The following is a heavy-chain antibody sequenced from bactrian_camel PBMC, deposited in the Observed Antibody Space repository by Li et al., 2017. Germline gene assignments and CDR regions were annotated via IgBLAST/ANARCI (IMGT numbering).Heavy chain of an antibody. CDR2: IYDGDLGSHT. V-gene: IGHV3S44*01. CDR1: EYSYSSNC. Sequence: VQLVESGGGSVQAGGSLRLSCTASEYSYSSNCMGWFRQAPGKDREGVATIYDGDLGSHTYYSDSIKGRSTISKDNAKSTLYLQMDSLKPEDTAMYYCAADQGRYAYGGSPCGLRTSYKYWGQGTQVTVS. D-gene: IGHD1*01. CDR3: AADQGRYAYGGSPCGLRTSYKY. J-gene: IGHJ4*01.